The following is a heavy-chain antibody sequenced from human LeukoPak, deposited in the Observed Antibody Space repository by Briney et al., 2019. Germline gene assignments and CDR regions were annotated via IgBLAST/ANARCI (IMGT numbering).Heavy chain of an antibody. CDR3: ARVELNWFDP. D-gene: IGHD1-26*01. V-gene: IGHV1-18*01. CDR1: SYSFNRYG. CDR2: ISGYNGNT. Sequence: ASVKVSCKASSYSFNRYGISWVRQAPGQGLEWMGWISGYNGNTNYAQKLQGRVTMTTDTSTSTAYMELRSLRSDDTAVYYCARVELNWFDPWGQGTLVTVSS. J-gene: IGHJ5*02.